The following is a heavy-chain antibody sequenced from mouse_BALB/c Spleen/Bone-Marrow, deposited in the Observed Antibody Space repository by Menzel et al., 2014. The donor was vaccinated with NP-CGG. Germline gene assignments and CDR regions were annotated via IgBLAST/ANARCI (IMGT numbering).Heavy chain of an antibody. D-gene: IGHD2-1*01. J-gene: IGHJ3*01. CDR3: TRWNGHYEGFAY. V-gene: IGHV1S22*01. Sequence: LQQPGSELVRPGASVKLSCKASGYTFTTYWIHWVKQRHGQGLEWIGNIYPGSGNTNYGEKFKTEGTLTVDTSSSTAYTHLSSLTSEDSAVYYCTRWNGHYEGFAYWGQGTGHCLC. CDR2: IYPGSGNT. CDR1: GYTFTTYW.